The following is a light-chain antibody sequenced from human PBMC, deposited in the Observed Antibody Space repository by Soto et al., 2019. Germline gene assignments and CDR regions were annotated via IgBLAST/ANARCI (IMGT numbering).Light chain of an antibody. CDR3: QQYNSYPWT. CDR2: DAS. V-gene: IGKV1-5*01. CDR1: QSISSW. Sequence: DIQMTQSPSTLSASVGDRVTITCRASQSISSWLAWYQQKPGKAPKLLIYDASSLESGVPSRFSGSGSGTEFTLTISGLQPDDFPTYYCQQYNSYPWTFGQGTKVEIK. J-gene: IGKJ1*01.